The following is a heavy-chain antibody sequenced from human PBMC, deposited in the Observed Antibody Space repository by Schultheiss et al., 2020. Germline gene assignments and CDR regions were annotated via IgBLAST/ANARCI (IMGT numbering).Heavy chain of an antibody. V-gene: IGHV4-61*02. CDR3: AGGPDTAMETGGWFDP. Sequence: SETLSLTCTVSGGSISSGSYYWSWIRQPAGKGLEWIGRIYTSGSTNYNPSLKSRVTISVDTSKNQFSLKLSSVTAADTAVYYCAGGPDTAMETGGWFDPWGQGTLVTVSS. D-gene: IGHD5-18*01. CDR2: IYTSGST. J-gene: IGHJ5*02. CDR1: GGSISSGSYY.